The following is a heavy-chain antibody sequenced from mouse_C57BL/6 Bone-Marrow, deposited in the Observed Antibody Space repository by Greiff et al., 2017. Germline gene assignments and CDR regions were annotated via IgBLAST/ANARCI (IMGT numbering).Heavy chain of an antibody. J-gene: IGHJ3*01. CDR1: GYTFTDYY. V-gene: IGHV1-19*01. D-gene: IGHD2-1*01. CDR3: FYYGNPAWFAY. Sequence: EVQLQQSGPVLVKPGASVKMSCKASGYTFTDYYMNWVKQSHGKSLEWIGVINPYNGGTSYNQKFKGKATLTVDKSSSTAYMELNGLTSEDSAVYYCFYYGNPAWFAYWGQGTLVTVSA. CDR2: INPYNGGT.